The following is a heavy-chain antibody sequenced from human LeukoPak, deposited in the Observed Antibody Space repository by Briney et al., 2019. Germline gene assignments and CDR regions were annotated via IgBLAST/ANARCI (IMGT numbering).Heavy chain of an antibody. CDR2: IYSGGST. Sequence: PGGSLRLSCAASGFTVSSNYMSWVRQAPGKGLEWVSVIYSGGSTYYADSVKGRFTISRDTSKNTLYLQMNSLRAEDTAVYYCARGWEWEPFFDYWGQGTLVTVSS. J-gene: IGHJ4*02. CDR1: GFTVSSNY. D-gene: IGHD1-26*01. V-gene: IGHV3-66*02. CDR3: ARGWEWEPFFDY.